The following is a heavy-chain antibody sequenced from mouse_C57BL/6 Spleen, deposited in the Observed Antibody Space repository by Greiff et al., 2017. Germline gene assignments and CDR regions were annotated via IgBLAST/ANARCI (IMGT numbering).Heavy chain of an antibody. J-gene: IGHJ2*01. CDR2: IYPGDGDT. D-gene: IGHD1-1*01. CDR3: ARSGYYGSSHYFDY. Sequence: QVQLKESGAELVKPGASVKISCKASGYAFSSYWMNWVKQRPGKGLEWIGQIYPGDGDTNYNGKFKGKATLTADKSSSTAYMQLSSLTSEDSAVYFCARSGYYGSSHYFDYWGQGTTLTVSS. V-gene: IGHV1-80*01. CDR1: GYAFSSYW.